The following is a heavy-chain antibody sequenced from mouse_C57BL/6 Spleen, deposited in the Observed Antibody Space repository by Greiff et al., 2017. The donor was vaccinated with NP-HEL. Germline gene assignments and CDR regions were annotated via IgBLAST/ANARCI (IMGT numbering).Heavy chain of an antibody. D-gene: IGHD1-1*01. V-gene: IGHV1-82*01. CDR3: ARSGNYYGSNLDY. CDR1: GYAFSSSW. CDR2: IYPGDGDT. J-gene: IGHJ2*01. Sequence: QVHLKQSGPELVKPGASVKLSCKASGYAFSSSWMNWVKQRPGKGLEWIGRIYPGDGDTNYNGKFKGKATLTADKSSSTAYMQLSSLTSEDSAVYICARSGNYYGSNLDYWGQGTTLTVSS.